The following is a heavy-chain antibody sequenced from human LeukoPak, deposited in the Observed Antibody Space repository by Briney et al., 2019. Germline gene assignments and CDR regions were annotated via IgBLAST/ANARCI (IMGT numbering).Heavy chain of an antibody. CDR3: AIQNGVEQYGSGSFSSGWFDP. CDR1: GGSISRSSYH. V-gene: IGHV4-39*01. J-gene: IGHJ5*02. CDR2: IYFGGST. Sequence: SETLSLTCTVSGGSISRSSYHWGWLRQPPGKKLEWIGSIYFGGSTYYNPSLKSRVTIFVDTSKNQFSLKLSSVAAADTAVYYCAIQNGVEQYGSGSFSSGWFDPWGRGTLVTVSS. D-gene: IGHD3-10*01.